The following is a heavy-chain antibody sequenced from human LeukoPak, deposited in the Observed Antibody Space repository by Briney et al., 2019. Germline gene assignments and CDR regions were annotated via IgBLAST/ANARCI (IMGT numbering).Heavy chain of an antibody. Sequence: GGSLRLSCAASGFTFSDYYMSWIRQAPGKGLEWVSYISSSGSTIYYADPVKGRFTISRDNAKNSLYLQMNSLRAEDTAVYYCAREGDCSSTSCWYFDYWGQGTLVTVSS. CDR3: AREGDCSSTSCWYFDY. D-gene: IGHD2-2*01. CDR2: ISSSGSTI. V-gene: IGHV3-11*01. CDR1: GFTFSDYY. J-gene: IGHJ4*02.